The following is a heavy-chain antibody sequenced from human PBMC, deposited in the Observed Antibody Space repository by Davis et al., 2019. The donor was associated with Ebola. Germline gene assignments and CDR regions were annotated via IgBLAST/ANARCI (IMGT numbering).Heavy chain of an antibody. J-gene: IGHJ5*02. D-gene: IGHD3-22*01. Sequence: SVKVSCKASGGTFSSYAISWVRQAPGQGLEWMGGIIPIFGTANYAQKFQGRVTITADKSTSTAYMELSSLRSDDTAVYFCVSENYYDSSGHIHPWGQGTRVTVSS. V-gene: IGHV1-69*06. CDR3: VSENYYDSSGHIHP. CDR1: GGTFSSYA. CDR2: IIPIFGTA.